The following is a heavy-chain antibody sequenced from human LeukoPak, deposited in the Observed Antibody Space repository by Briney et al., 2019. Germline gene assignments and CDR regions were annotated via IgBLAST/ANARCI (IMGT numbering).Heavy chain of an antibody. V-gene: IGHV3-30*02. CDR2: IRYDGSNR. J-gene: IGHJ4*02. D-gene: IGHD1-7*01. CDR3: AIITGTTYDY. Sequence: GGSLRLSYAASGFTFTTYGMHWVRQAPGQGLEWVAFIRYDGSNRYYADSVKGRFTISRDNSKNTLFLQMNSLRAEDTAVYYCAIITGTTYDYWGQGTLVTVSS. CDR1: GFTFTTYG.